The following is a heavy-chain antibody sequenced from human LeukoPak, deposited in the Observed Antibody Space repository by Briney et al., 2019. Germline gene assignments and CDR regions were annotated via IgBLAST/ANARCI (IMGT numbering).Heavy chain of an antibody. D-gene: IGHD2-2*03. V-gene: IGHV4-30-4*07. Sequence: PSETLSLTCAVSGGSISSGGYSWSWIRQPPGKGLEWIGYIYYSGSTYYNPSLKSRVTISVDTSKNQFSLKLSSVTAADTAVYYCARTGVLDYLYYFDYWGQGTLVTVSS. CDR1: GGSISSGGYS. CDR2: IYYSGST. J-gene: IGHJ4*02. CDR3: ARTGVLDYLYYFDY.